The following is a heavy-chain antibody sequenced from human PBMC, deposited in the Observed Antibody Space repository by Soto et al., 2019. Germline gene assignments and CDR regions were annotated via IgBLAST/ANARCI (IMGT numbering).Heavy chain of an antibody. J-gene: IGHJ4*02. D-gene: IGHD2-15*01. CDR2: TGSGTGPG. V-gene: IGHV1-69*06. CDR3: ARRHSGGFFRFFDS. Sequence: SVKGSCKASGGSLSTNPISWGRQAPGQGLEWMGGTGSGTGPGNHAQKFQGRPTVTADKSTSTVYMELTNLSSEDTAVYYCARRHSGGFFRFFDSWGQGTLVTVSS. CDR1: GGSLSTNP.